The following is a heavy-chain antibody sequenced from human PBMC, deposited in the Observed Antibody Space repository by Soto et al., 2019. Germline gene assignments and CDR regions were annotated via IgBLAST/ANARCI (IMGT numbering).Heavy chain of an antibody. CDR1: GYPFRSYA. CDR2: INIGNPNT. D-gene: IGHD2-21*02. Sequence: ASVKVSCKGSGYPFRSYAMHWVRQAPGQGLEWMGWINIGNPNTKYSQKFQGRVTFTRDISANTAFMELSSLTSEDTAVYYCVREFFCGGDCNGPDYWGQGTLVTVSS. J-gene: IGHJ4*02. CDR3: VREFFCGGDCNGPDY. V-gene: IGHV1-3*04.